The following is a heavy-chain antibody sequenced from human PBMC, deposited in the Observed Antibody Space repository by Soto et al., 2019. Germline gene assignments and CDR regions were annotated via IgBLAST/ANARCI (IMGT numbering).Heavy chain of an antibody. CDR1: GYTFTNFG. D-gene: IGHD3-22*01. CDR2: ISAYNGNT. Sequence: QVQLVQSGAEVKKPGASVKVSCKASGYTFTNFGITWVRQAPGQGLEWMGWISAYNGNTNYAQNLQGRVTMTTDTSTNTGYMELRSLRSDDTAVYYCARAYYYGSSCYFPVDNWGQGTLVTVSS. CDR3: ARAYYYGSSCYFPVDN. J-gene: IGHJ4*02. V-gene: IGHV1-18*01.